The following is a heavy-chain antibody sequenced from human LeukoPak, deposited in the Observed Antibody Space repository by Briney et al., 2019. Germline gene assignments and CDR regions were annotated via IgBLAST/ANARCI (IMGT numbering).Heavy chain of an antibody. Sequence: SETLSLTCTVSGGSISSSSYYWGWIRQPPGKGLEWIGSIYYSGSTYYNPSLKSRVTISVDTSKNQFSLKLSSVTAADTAVYYCARAGGDYDFWSGYYIRAFDIWGQGTMVTVSS. V-gene: IGHV4-39*07. CDR2: IYYSGST. D-gene: IGHD3-3*01. CDR3: ARAGGDYDFWSGYYIRAFDI. J-gene: IGHJ3*02. CDR1: GGSISSSSYY.